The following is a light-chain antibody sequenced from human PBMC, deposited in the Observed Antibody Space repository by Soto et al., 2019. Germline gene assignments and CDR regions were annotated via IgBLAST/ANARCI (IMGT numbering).Light chain of an antibody. V-gene: IGLV1-51*01. CDR2: DNT. CDR1: GSNLGNNY. J-gene: IGLJ3*02. CDR3: ATWDTSLSGGTWV. Sequence: QSVLTQPPSVSAAPGQKVTISCSGSGSNLGNNYVSWYQQFPGTAPKLLIYDNTQRPSGIPDRFSGSKSATSATLGITGLQTGDEADYYCATWDTSLSGGTWVFGGGTKLTVL.